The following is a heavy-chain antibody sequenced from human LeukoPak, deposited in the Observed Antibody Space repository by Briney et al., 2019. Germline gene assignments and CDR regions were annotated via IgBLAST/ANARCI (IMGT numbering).Heavy chain of an antibody. CDR1: GFTFSSSA. CDR3: VKVRVDSGSDPYYFHY. CDR2: ISGSGVKT. V-gene: IGHV3-23*01. Sequence: PGGSLRLSCAASGFTFSSSAMTWVRQAPGKRLEWVSAISGSGVKTYYADSAKGRFTISRDNSKNTLYLQMNSLRVEDTAVYYCVKVRVDSGSDPYYFHYWGQGTLVTVSS. J-gene: IGHJ4*02. D-gene: IGHD5-12*01.